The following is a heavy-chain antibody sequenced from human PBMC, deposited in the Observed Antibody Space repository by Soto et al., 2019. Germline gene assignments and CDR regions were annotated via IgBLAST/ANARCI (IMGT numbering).Heavy chain of an antibody. V-gene: IGHV4-30-2*01. CDR3: ARVRREYDNSGPVDY. Sequence: SETLSLTCAVSGGSISSGDYSWNWIREPPGKGLEWIGYIYYGGSTYYNPSLQSRVTMSVDRSRNQFSLKLNSVTAADTAVYYCARVRREYDNSGPVDYWGQGT. J-gene: IGHJ4*02. CDR1: GGSISSGDYS. D-gene: IGHD3-22*01. CDR2: IYYGGST.